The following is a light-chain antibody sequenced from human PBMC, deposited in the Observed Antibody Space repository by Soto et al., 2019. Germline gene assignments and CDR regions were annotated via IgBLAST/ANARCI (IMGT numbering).Light chain of an antibody. CDR1: NSDVGSYNL. J-gene: IGLJ1*01. V-gene: IGLV2-23*01. Sequence: QSVLTQPASVSGSPGQSITISCTGTNSDVGSYNLVSWYQQHPGKATKLVIYKGSERPSGVSNRFSGSKSGNTASLTISGLQAEDEADYYCCSDAGSITFYVFGTGSKVPVL. CDR3: CSDAGSITFYV. CDR2: KGS.